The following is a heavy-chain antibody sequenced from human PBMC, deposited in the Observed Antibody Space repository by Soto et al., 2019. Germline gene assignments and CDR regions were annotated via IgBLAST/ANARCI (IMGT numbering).Heavy chain of an antibody. CDR1: GFTFNTYA. CDR2: ITASGGKT. CDR3: AKGKEHWLITALDI. Sequence: GGSLRLSCSASGFTFNTYAMHWVRQAPGKGLEYVSAITASGGKTYYADSVKGRFTTSRDNSKNTLYLQMSSLSTEDTALYYCAKGKEHWLITALDIWGRGTMVTVSS. D-gene: IGHD6-19*01. J-gene: IGHJ3*02. V-gene: IGHV3-64D*08.